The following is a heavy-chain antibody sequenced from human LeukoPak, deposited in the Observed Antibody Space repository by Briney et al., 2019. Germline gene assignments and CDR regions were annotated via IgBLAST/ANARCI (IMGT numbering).Heavy chain of an antibody. CDR1: GFTVSNNY. V-gene: IGHV3-53*01. CDR3: VRGKPGDSMASDY. Sequence: PGGSLRLSCAASGFTVSNNYMSWVRQAPGKGLEWVSVIYSGGSTYYADSVKGRFTISRDNSKNTLYLQMNSLRAEDQAVYYCVRGKPGDSMASDYWGQGTLVTVSS. CDR2: IYSGGST. D-gene: IGHD2/OR15-2a*01. J-gene: IGHJ4*02.